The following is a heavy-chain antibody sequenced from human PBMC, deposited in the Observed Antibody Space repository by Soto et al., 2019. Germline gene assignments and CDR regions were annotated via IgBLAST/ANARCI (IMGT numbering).Heavy chain of an antibody. CDR1: GGTFGNFA. D-gene: IGHD1-7*01. Sequence: QVQLVQSGAELKKPGSSVKVSCKASGGTFGNFAISWVRQAPGQGPEWVAGIIPIYGTSHYADDFRGRITLTADESTATAYMELSSLRSEDTAIYYCATGTSDGYNYWYFDLWGRGTQVTVSS. CDR2: IIPIYGTS. V-gene: IGHV1-69*01. J-gene: IGHJ2*01. CDR3: ATGTSDGYNYWYFDL.